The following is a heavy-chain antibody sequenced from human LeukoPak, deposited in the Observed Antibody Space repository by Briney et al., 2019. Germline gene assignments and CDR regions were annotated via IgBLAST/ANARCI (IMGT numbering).Heavy chain of an antibody. CDR3: ARRDDSSGYHKIFDY. V-gene: IGHV4-39*01. CDR1: GGSISSGPYY. J-gene: IGHJ4*02. Sequence: SETLSLTCTVSGGSISSGPYYWGWIRQPPGKGLEWIGNIYYGENTYYNPSLKSRVAISIDTSKNQFYLKLSSLTAADTAVYYCARRDDSSGYHKIFDYWGPGTLVTVSS. CDR2: IYYGENT. D-gene: IGHD3-22*01.